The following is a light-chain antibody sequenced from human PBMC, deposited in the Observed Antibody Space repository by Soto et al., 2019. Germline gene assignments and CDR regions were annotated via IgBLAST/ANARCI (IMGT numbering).Light chain of an antibody. CDR3: QQYDTSSRG. CDR2: KAS. V-gene: IGKV1-5*03. J-gene: IGKJ1*01. CDR1: QSISSW. Sequence: DIQMTQSPSTLSASVGDRVTITCRASQSISSWLAWYQQKPGKAPKLLIYKASSLESGVPSRFSGSGSGTEFTLTISSLHPDDFATYYCQQYDTSSRGFGQGTKVEIK.